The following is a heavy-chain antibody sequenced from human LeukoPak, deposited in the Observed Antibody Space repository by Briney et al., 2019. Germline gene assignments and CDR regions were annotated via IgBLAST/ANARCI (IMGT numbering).Heavy chain of an antibody. Sequence: PSETLSFTCSVSGGSISGHYWSWVRQPPGKELEWIGYIFITGNTIYNPSLSSRVTMSLDTSKNQFSLKLSSVTAADAAVYYCARFAYCGTGCWYYFDFWGRGMLVTVSS. CDR3: ARFAYCGTGCWYYFDF. CDR2: IFITGNT. J-gene: IGHJ4*02. V-gene: IGHV4-4*09. CDR1: GGSISGHY. D-gene: IGHD2-21*02.